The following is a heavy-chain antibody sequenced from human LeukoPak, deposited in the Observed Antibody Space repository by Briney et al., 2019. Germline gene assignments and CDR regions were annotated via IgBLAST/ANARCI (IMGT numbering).Heavy chain of an antibody. CDR2: IKQDGSEK. CDR1: GFTFSSYW. Sequence: GGSLRLSCAASGFTFSSYWMSWVRQAPGKGLEWVANIKQDGSEKYYVDSVKGRFTISRDNAKNSLYLQMNSLRAEDTAVYYCARASRSGYGSFDYWGQGTLVTVSS. J-gene: IGHJ4*02. V-gene: IGHV3-7*01. D-gene: IGHD5-12*01. CDR3: ARASRSGYGSFDY.